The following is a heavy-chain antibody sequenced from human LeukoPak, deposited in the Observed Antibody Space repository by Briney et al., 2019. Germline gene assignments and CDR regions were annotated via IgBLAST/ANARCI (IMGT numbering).Heavy chain of an antibody. CDR3: ARGTVGGHYYDSSGYEPNDY. Sequence: GASVKVSCKASGGTFSSCPISWVRQAPGQGLEWMGGIIPIFGTANYAQKFQGRVTITADESTSTAYLELSSLRSEDTAVYYCARGTVGGHYYDSSGYEPNDYWGQGTLVTVSS. J-gene: IGHJ4*02. CDR2: IIPIFGTA. D-gene: IGHD3-22*01. CDR1: GGTFSSCP. V-gene: IGHV1-69*13.